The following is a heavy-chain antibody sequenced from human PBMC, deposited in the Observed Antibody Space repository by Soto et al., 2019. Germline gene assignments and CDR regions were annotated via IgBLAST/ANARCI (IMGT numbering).Heavy chain of an antibody. Sequence: VQLVESGGGLVQPGGSLTLSCAASGFTFSSYWMHWVRQAPGKGLVWVARIKSDGRGTIYADSVKGRLTISRDNARNTLYLQMNSLRAEDTAVYFCARGDGDYYDGNGYLGRHWGQGTLVTVSS. J-gene: IGHJ4*02. CDR1: GFTFSSYW. CDR2: IKSDGRGT. D-gene: IGHD3-22*01. CDR3: ARGDGDYYDGNGYLGRH. V-gene: IGHV3-74*01.